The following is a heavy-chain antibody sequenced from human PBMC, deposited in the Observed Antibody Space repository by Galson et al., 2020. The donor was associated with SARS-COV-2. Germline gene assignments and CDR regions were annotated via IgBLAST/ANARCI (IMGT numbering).Heavy chain of an antibody. D-gene: IGHD1-26*01. CDR2: IYYSGNT. Sequence: ETSETLSLTCTVSGGSISITSCYWGWIRQPPGKGLEWIGSIYYSGNTYYNPSLKTRVTISVDTSKNQFSLKLSSVTAADTAIYYCARPDIVGDIHGWIDPWGPGTLVAVSS. J-gene: IGHJ5*02. CDR1: GGSISITSCY. V-gene: IGHV4-39*01. CDR3: ARPDIVGDIHGWIDP.